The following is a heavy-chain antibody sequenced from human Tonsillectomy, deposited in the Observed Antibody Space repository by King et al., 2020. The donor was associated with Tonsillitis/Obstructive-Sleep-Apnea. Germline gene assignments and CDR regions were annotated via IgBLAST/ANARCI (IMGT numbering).Heavy chain of an antibody. CDR1: GYTFTSSF. V-gene: IGHV1-46*01. J-gene: IGHJ4*02. CDR2: INPSGGST. Sequence: QLVQSGAEVKKPGASVKVSCKASGYTFTSSFIHWVRQAPGQGLEWMGIINPSGGSTSYAQKFRGRAIMTRDTSASTVYMELSSLRSDDTAVYYCARDWGHYDSSGYTDYWGQGTLVTVSS. CDR3: ARDWGHYDSSGYTDY. D-gene: IGHD3-22*01.